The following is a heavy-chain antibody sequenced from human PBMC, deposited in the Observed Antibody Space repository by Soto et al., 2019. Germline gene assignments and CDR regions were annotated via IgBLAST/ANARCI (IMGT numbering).Heavy chain of an antibody. CDR2: IYYSGST. CDR1: GGSISSYY. D-gene: IGHD3-16*02. CDR3: ARDRGIDYVWGSYRYTGDAFDI. Sequence: SETLSLTCTVSGGSISSYYWSWIRQPPGKGLEWIGYIYYSGSTNYNPSLKSRVTISVDTSKNQFSLKLSSVTAADTAVYYCARDRGIDYVWGSYRYTGDAFDIWGQGTMVTVSS. V-gene: IGHV4-59*01. J-gene: IGHJ3*02.